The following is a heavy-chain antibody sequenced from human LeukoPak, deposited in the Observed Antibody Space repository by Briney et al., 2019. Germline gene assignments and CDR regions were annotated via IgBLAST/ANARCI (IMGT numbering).Heavy chain of an antibody. V-gene: IGHV3-30*04. J-gene: IGHJ4*02. CDR3: AKERTNSEDYYDF. CDR2: ISYDGNKK. D-gene: IGHD7-27*01. CDR1: GFTFSNYA. Sequence: GTSLRLSCAASGFTFSNYAIHWVRQAPGKGLEWVAVISYDGNKKHYADSVKGRFTISRDNSKNTLYIQMNSLRAEDTAVYYCAKERTNSEDYYDFWGQGTLVTVSS.